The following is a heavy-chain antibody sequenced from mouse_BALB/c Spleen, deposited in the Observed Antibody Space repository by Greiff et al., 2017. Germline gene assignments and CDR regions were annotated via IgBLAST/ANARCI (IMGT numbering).Heavy chain of an antibody. V-gene: IGHV3-2*02. CDR2: ISYSGST. CDR3: ARGTFAWFAY. CDR1: GYSITSDYA. J-gene: IGHJ3*01. Sequence: EVQLQESGPGLVKPSQSLSLTCTVTGYSITSDYAWNWIRQFPGNKLEWMGYISYSGSTSYNPSLKSRISITRDTSKNQFFLQLNSVTTEDTATYYCARGTFAWFAYWGQGTLVTVSA.